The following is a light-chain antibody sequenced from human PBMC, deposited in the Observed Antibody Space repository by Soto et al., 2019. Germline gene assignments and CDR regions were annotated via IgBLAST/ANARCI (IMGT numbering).Light chain of an antibody. CDR3: LSYAGSNTYV. V-gene: IGLV2-8*01. CDR1: ISDVGRYNY. Sequence: QSALPQPPSASGSPGQSVTISCAGTISDVGRYNYVSWYQQHPGKAPKLMIYGVSKRPSGVPDRFSGSKSGNTASLTVSGIQSEDEADYSCLSYAGSNTYVFGTGTKLTVL. CDR2: GVS. J-gene: IGLJ1*01.